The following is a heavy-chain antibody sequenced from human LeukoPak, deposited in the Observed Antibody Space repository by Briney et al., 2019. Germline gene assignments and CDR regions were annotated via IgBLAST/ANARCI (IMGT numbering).Heavy chain of an antibody. CDR1: GGTFSSYA. CDR3: ASPLGYCSSTSCYVH. CDR2: IIPIFGTA. D-gene: IGHD2-2*01. V-gene: IGHV1-69*06. Sequence: ASVKVSCKASGGTFSSYAISWVRQAPGQGLEWMGGIIPIFGTANYAQKFQGRVTITADKSTSTAYMELSSPRSEDTAVYYGASPLGYCSSTSCYVHWGQGTLVTVSS. J-gene: IGHJ4*02.